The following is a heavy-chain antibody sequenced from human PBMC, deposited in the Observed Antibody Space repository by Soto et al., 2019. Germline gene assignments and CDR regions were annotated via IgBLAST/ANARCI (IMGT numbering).Heavy chain of an antibody. CDR2: INHSGST. J-gene: IGHJ4*02. D-gene: IGHD2-8*02. V-gene: IGHV4-34*01. Sequence: QVQLQQWGAGLWKPSETLSLTCAVYGGSFGGYDWTWIRQPPGTGLEWIGEINHSGSTNYNPSLKSRVTISVDTSKNQFSLKLTSVTAADTAVYYCARDKITGLFDYWGQGTLVTVSS. CDR3: ARDKITGLFDY. CDR1: GGSFGGYD.